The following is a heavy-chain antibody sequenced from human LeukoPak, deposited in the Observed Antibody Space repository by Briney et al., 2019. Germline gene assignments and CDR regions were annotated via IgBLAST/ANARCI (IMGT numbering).Heavy chain of an antibody. V-gene: IGHV4-59*01. CDR1: GASISSYY. Sequence: SETLSLTCTVSGASISSYYWSWIRQPPGEGLEWIGDISYGGGANYNPSLKSRVAMSIDTSKNLLSLKLNSVTAADTAAYYCARDLGHNWGQGTLVTVSS. J-gene: IGHJ4*02. CDR2: ISYGGGA. D-gene: IGHD3-16*01. CDR3: ARDLGHN.